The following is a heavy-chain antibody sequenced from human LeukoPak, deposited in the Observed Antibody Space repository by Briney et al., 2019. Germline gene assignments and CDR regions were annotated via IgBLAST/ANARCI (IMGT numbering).Heavy chain of an antibody. Sequence: GGSLRLSCAASEFTLSTYAMNWVRQAPGKGLEWVSTISDRWTNYADSVKGRFTISRDNAKNSLYLQMNSLRVEDTAVYYCARDLDTRNSYEFAYWGQGTLVTVSS. CDR2: ISDRWT. J-gene: IGHJ4*02. CDR3: ARDLDTRNSYEFAY. CDR1: EFTLSTYA. V-gene: IGHV3-69-1*01. D-gene: IGHD5-18*01.